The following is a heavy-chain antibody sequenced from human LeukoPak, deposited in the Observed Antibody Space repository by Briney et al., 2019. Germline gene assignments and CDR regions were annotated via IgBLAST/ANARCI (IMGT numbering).Heavy chain of an antibody. CDR3: AKDKGFGGVIAAFDY. Sequence: PGGSLRLSCAAPGFIFDDYAMHWVRQAPGKGLERVSGISWNSGSIDYADSVKGRFTISRDNAKNSLYLQMHSLRAEDTALYFCAKDKGFGGVIAAFDYWGQGTLVTVSS. CDR1: GFIFDDYA. J-gene: IGHJ4*02. D-gene: IGHD3-16*02. CDR2: ISWNSGSI. V-gene: IGHV3-9*01.